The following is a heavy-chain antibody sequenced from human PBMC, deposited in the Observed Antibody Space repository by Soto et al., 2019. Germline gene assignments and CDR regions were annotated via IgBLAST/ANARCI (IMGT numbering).Heavy chain of an antibody. CDR2: IYSGGST. CDR3: AKRGVDTFGLSY. Sequence: PGGSMRLSCTAAGFPVSSNDMSLVRQAPGKGLEWVSVIYSGGSTYYADSVKGRFTTSRDNSKNTLYLQMNSLRVEDTAMYYCAKRGVDTFGLSYWGQGTLVTVSS. V-gene: IGHV3-66*01. D-gene: IGHD3-10*01. CDR1: GFPVSSND. J-gene: IGHJ4*02.